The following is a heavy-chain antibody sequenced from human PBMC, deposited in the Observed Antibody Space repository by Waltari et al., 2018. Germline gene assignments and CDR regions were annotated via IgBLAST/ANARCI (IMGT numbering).Heavy chain of an antibody. J-gene: IGHJ6*02. CDR1: GFTVSSNY. V-gene: IGHV3-53*01. CDR3: ARDVRSGCSGGSCYYYGMDV. Sequence: EVQLVESGGGLIQPGGSLRLSCAASGFTVSSNYMSWVRQAPGKGLEWVSVIYSGGSTYYAASVKGRFTIARDNSKNTLYLQMNSLRAEDTAVYYCARDVRSGCSGGSCYYYGMDVWGQGTTVTVSS. CDR2: IYSGGST. D-gene: IGHD2-15*01.